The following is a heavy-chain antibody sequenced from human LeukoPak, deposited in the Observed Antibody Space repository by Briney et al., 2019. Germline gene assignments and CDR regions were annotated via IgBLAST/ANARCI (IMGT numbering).Heavy chain of an antibody. CDR1: GYTFTDYY. J-gene: IGHJ4*02. D-gene: IGHD3-10*01. CDR3: ARSGSYYNYLDH. CDR2: INPNSRGT. V-gene: IGHV1-2*02. Sequence: ASVTVSFKASGYTFTDYYMDWVRQAPGQGGEGMGWINPNSRGTNCPQKFQGRVTMTRDTSISTAYMELSRLRSDDTALFYCARSGSYYNYLDHWGQGTLVTVSS.